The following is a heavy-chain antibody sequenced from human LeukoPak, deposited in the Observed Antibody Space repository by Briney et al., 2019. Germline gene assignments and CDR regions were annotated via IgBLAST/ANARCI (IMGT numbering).Heavy chain of an antibody. CDR3: AKSVPAVTMVRGEGY. CDR2: ISYDGSNK. CDR1: GFTFSSYG. V-gene: IGHV3-30*18. Sequence: ESGGSLRLSCAASGFTFSSYGMHWVRQAPGEGLEWVAVISYDGSNKYYADSVKGRFTISRDNSKNTLYLQMNSLRPEDTAVYYCAKSVPAVTMVRGEGYWGQGTLVTVSS. D-gene: IGHD3-10*01. J-gene: IGHJ4*02.